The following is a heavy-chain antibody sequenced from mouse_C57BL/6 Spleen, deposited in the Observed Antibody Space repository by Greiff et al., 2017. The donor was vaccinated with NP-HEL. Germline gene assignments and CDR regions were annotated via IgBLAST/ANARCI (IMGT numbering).Heavy chain of an antibody. D-gene: IGHD5-5*01. J-gene: IGHJ2*01. V-gene: IGHV1-69*01. CDR3: ARSVRLPRPYYFDY. Sequence: QVQLKQPGAELVMPGASVKLSCKASGYTFTSYWMHWVKQRPGQGLEWIGEIDPSDSYTNYNQKFKGKSTLTVDKSSSTAYMQLSSLTSEDSAVYYCARSVRLPRPYYFDYWGQGTTLTVSS. CDR2: IDPSDSYT. CDR1: GYTFTSYW.